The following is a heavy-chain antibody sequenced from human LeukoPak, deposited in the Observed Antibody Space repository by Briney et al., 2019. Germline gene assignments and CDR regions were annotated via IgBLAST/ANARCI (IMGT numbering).Heavy chain of an antibody. V-gene: IGHV4-38-2*02. Sequence: SETLSLTCTVSGYSISSGYYWGWIRQPPGKGLEWIGSIDHSASTYYNPSLKSRVTISVDTSKNQFSLKLSSVTAADTAVYYCANQPSYYDSSGYYPVGNWFDPWGQGTLVTVSS. CDR2: IDHSAST. CDR1: GYSISSGYY. CDR3: ANQPSYYDSSGYYPVGNWFDP. D-gene: IGHD3-22*01. J-gene: IGHJ5*02.